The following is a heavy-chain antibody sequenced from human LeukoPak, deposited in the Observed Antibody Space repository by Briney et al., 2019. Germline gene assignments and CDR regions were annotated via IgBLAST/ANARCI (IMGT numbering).Heavy chain of an antibody. Sequence: SETLSLTCTVSGGSISSSSYYWGWIRQPPGKGLEWIGSIYYSGSTYYNPSLKSRVIISVDTSKNQFSLKLSSVTAADTAVYYCARHRYSSSWFHYWGQGTLVTVSS. J-gene: IGHJ4*02. V-gene: IGHV4-39*01. D-gene: IGHD6-13*01. CDR2: IYYSGST. CDR3: ARHRYSSSWFHY. CDR1: GGSISSSSYY.